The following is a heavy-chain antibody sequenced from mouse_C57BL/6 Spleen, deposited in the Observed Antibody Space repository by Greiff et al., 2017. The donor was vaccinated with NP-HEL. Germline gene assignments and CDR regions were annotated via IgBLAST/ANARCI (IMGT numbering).Heavy chain of an antibody. D-gene: IGHD2-4*01. V-gene: IGHV1-54*01. J-gene: IGHJ3*01. CDR1: GYAFTNYL. Sequence: VQVVESGAELVRPGTSVKVSCKASGYAFTNYLIEWVKQRPGQGLEWIGVINPGSGGTNYNEKFKGKATLTADKSSSTAYMQLSSLTSEDSAVYFCARRRDYDRTWFAYWGQGTLVTVSA. CDR2: INPGSGGT. CDR3: ARRRDYDRTWFAY.